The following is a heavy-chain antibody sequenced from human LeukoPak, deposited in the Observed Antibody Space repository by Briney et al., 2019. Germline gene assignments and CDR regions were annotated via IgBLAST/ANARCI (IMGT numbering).Heavy chain of an antibody. V-gene: IGHV3-23*01. CDR3: AKPQAGKIDY. Sequence: GGSLRFSCAASGFTFSSYGMSWVRQAPGKGLEWVSGISGSGGSTYYADSVKGRFTISRDNSKNTLYLQMNSLRAEDTAVYYCAKPQAGKIDYWGQGTLVTVSS. J-gene: IGHJ4*02. CDR1: GFTFSSYG. CDR2: ISGSGGST. D-gene: IGHD6-13*01.